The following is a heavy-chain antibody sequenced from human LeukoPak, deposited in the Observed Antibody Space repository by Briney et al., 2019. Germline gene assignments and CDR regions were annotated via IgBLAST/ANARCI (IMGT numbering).Heavy chain of an antibody. CDR3: ARRFRGYDFGVGLGYFDY. Sequence: SETLSLTCAVYGGSFSGYYWSWIRQPPGKGLEWIGEINHSGSTNYNPSLKSRVTISVDTSKNQFSLKLSSVTAADTAVYYCARRFRGYDFGVGLGYFDYWGQGTLVTVSS. D-gene: IGHD5-12*01. V-gene: IGHV4-34*01. CDR2: INHSGST. CDR1: GGSFSGYY. J-gene: IGHJ4*02.